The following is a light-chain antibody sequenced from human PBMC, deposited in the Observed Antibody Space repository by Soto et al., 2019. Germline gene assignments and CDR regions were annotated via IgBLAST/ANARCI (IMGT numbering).Light chain of an antibody. J-gene: IGKJ1*01. CDR1: QSVNSSY. Sequence: EIVLTQSPGTLSLSPGERATLSCRASQSVNSSYLAWYQHKPGQAPRLLIYGASSRATGIPDRFSGSGSGTDFTLTISRLEPEDFAVYYCQQYDSSPETFGQGTKAEIK. CDR3: QQYDSSPET. CDR2: GAS. V-gene: IGKV3-20*01.